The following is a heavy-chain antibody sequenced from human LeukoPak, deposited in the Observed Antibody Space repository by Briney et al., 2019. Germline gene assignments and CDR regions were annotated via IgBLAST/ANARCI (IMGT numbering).Heavy chain of an antibody. V-gene: IGHV4-34*01. CDR1: GGSFSGYN. D-gene: IGHD5-12*01. J-gene: IGHJ4*02. CDR3: ASLVLDSGYVL. Sequence: SETLSLTCAVYGGSFSGYNWNWIRQSPGKGLEWIGQINSNGNTDYNPSLKTRVTMSVDTSRNQFSLKLSSVTAADTAVYYCASLVLDSGYVLWGQGTLVTVSS. CDR2: INSNGNT.